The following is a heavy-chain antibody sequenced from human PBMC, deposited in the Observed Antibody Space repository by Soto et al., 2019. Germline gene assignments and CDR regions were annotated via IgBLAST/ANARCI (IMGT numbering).Heavy chain of an antibody. CDR2: VSSTGNT. Sequence: SETLSLTCTVSGGSLNSYYWTWIRQSPGKGLEWIGYVSSTGNTNYNPSLKSRVTLSLDTSTNEVSLSLASVTAVDAAVYFCARFSPPRKSYDSNPGWFDPWGQGILVTVS. D-gene: IGHD3-22*01. V-gene: IGHV4-59*01. J-gene: IGHJ5*02. CDR1: GGSLNSYY. CDR3: ARFSPPRKSYDSNPGWFDP.